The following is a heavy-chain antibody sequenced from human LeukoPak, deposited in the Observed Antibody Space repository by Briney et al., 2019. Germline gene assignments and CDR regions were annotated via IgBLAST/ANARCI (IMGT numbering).Heavy chain of an antibody. CDR3: ARAKTYYDILTGFDY. D-gene: IGHD3-9*01. Sequence: PGGSLRLSCAASGFIFSSMWMTWVRQAPGKGLEWVANINGDGSDTYYVDSVKGRFTISRDNAKNSLYLQMNSLRAEDTAVYYCARAKTYYDILTGFDYWGQGTLVTVSS. V-gene: IGHV3-7*01. CDR2: INGDGSDT. J-gene: IGHJ4*02. CDR1: GFIFSSMW.